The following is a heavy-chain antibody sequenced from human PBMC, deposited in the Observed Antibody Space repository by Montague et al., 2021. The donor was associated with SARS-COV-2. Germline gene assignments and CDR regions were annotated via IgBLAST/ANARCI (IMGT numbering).Heavy chain of an antibody. Sequence: CAISGDSVARHRATWDGVTQEPSRRLEWLGRTYYRSKWYNDYAVSVRGRVTINPDTSKNQFSLQLNSVTPEDTAIYYCTSGREGNYNVMDVWGQGTTVTVSS. J-gene: IGHJ6*02. CDR1: GDSVARHRAT. CDR2: TYYRSKWYN. V-gene: IGHV6-1*01. D-gene: IGHD1-1*01. CDR3: TSGREGNYNVMDV.